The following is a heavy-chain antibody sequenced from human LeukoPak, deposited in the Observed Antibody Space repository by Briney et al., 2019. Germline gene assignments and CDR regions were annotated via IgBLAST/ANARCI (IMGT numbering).Heavy chain of an antibody. V-gene: IGHV3-23*01. D-gene: IGHD6-13*01. CDR3: AKGKVAAAARFDY. CDR1: GFTFDNFA. Sequence: GGSLRLSCAASGFTFDNFAMSWVRQAPGKGLEWVSEISGSGGAAYYADSLKGRFTISRDNSNNTLYLQMNSLRVEDTALYYCAKGKVAAAARFDYWGQGILVTVTS. J-gene: IGHJ4*02. CDR2: ISGSGGAA.